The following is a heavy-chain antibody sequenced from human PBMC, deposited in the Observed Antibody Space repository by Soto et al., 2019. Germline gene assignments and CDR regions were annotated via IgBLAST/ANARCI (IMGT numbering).Heavy chain of an antibody. J-gene: IGHJ5*02. Sequence: SETLSLTCTVSGGSISSGGCYWSWIRQHPGKGLEWIGYIYYSGSTYYNPSLKSRVTISVDTSKNQFSLKLSSVTAADTAVYYCARGTSVLRLTESWFDPWGQGTLVTVSS. CDR2: IYYSGST. V-gene: IGHV4-31*03. CDR3: ARGTSVLRLTESWFDP. CDR1: GGSISSGGCY. D-gene: IGHD3-3*01.